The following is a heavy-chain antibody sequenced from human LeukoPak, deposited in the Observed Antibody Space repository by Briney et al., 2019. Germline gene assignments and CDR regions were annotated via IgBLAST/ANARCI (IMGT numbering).Heavy chain of an antibody. CDR2: IYYSGST. J-gene: IGHJ6*03. CDR1: GGSISSYY. Sequence: PSETLSLTCTVSGGSISSYYWSWIRQPPGKGLEWIGYIYYSGSTNYNPSLKSRVTISVDTSKNQFSLKLSSVTAADTAVYYCARSMAAASSRRHYYYYMDVWGKGTTVTVSS. CDR3: ARSMAAASSRRHYYYYMDV. D-gene: IGHD6-13*01. V-gene: IGHV4-59*01.